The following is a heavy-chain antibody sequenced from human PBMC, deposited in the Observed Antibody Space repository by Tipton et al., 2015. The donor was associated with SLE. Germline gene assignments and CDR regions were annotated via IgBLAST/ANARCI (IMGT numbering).Heavy chain of an antibody. Sequence: TLSLTCTVSGGSINSGSYYWNWIRQPAGKGLEWIGRVYTRGSSTYNPSLKSRVTISLDTSKNQFSLSLTSVTAADTAVYYCAREDPSGDYGDIPYYYYYYMDVWGKGTTVTVSS. V-gene: IGHV4-61*02. CDR2: VYTRGSS. CDR3: AREDPSGDYGDIPYYYYYYMDV. CDR1: GGSINSGSYY. D-gene: IGHD4-17*01. J-gene: IGHJ6*03.